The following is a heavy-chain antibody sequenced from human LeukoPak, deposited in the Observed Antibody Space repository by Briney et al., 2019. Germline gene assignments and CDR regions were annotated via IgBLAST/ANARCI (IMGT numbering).Heavy chain of an antibody. CDR2: ISSDGSTT. J-gene: IGHJ4*02. Sequence: PGGSLRLSCAASGFTFSSHWVHWVRQAPGKGLVWVSRISSDGSTTTHADSVKGRFTISRDNAKSTLYLHMNSLRPEDTAVYYCARGRFYDLWDYYLDYWGQGTVVTVSS. CDR3: ARGRFYDLWDYYLDY. D-gene: IGHD2/OR15-2a*01. V-gene: IGHV3-74*01. CDR1: GFTFSSHW.